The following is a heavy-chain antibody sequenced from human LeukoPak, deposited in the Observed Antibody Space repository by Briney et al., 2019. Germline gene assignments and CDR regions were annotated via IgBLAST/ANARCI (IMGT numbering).Heavy chain of an antibody. D-gene: IGHD6-13*01. J-gene: IGHJ3*02. V-gene: IGHV3-64*04. CDR2: ITSSGSST. CDR3: ARDMGSSWYSLYAFDI. CDR1: GFIFYSYA. Sequence: GGSLRLSCSASGFIFYSYAMHWVRQAPGGGLEYVAAITSSGSSTFHANSVKGRFTISRDNAKNSLYLQMNSLRAEDTAVYYCARDMGSSWYSLYAFDIWGQGTMVTVSS.